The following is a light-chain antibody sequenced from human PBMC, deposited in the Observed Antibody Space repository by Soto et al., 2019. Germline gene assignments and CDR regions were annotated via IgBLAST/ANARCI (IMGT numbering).Light chain of an antibody. CDR3: HQYGTSPQT. CDR1: QSVGNNF. CDR2: DAS. Sequence: EIVLTQSPDTLSLSPGERATLSCRASQSVGNNFLAWYQQKPGQAPTLLIYDASSRASGLPDRFSGSGSETDLTLTVSRLELEDFAVYFCHQYGTSPQTFGQGTKVDIK. V-gene: IGKV3-20*01. J-gene: IGKJ1*01.